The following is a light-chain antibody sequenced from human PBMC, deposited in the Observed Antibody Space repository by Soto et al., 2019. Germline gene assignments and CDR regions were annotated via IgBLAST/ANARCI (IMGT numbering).Light chain of an antibody. CDR2: GAS. CDR1: QTVSRN. V-gene: IGKV3-15*01. J-gene: IGKJ1*01. Sequence: EVVMTQSPATLSVSPGERATLSCRASQTVSRNLAWYQQRPGQAPRLLIYGASTRATGIPARFSGSGSGTEFTLTISSLQPEDFAVYYCQQYGSSPRTFGQGTKV. CDR3: QQYGSSPRT.